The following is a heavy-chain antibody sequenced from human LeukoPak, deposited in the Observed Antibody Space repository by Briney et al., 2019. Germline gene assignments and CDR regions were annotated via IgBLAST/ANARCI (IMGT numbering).Heavy chain of an antibody. CDR3: ARHRTLYYYYYMDV. Sequence: PSETLSLTCTVSGGSISSSSYYWGWIRQPPGKGLEWIGSIYYSGSTYYNPSLKSRVTISVDTSKNQFSLKLSSVTAADTAVYYCARHRTLYYYYYMDVWGKGTTVTISS. J-gene: IGHJ6*03. CDR2: IYYSGST. CDR1: GGSISSSSYY. V-gene: IGHV4-39*01. D-gene: IGHD1-14*01.